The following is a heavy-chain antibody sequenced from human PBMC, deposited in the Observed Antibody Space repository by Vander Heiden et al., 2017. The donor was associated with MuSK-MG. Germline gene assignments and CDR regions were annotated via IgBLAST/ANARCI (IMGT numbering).Heavy chain of an antibody. CDR2: ISYDGSNK. D-gene: IGHD3-10*01. J-gene: IGHJ4*02. CDR1: GVTFSSYA. V-gene: IGHV3-30*04. Sequence: QVQLVESAGGVVQPGRSLRLACSASGVTFSSYAMHSVRQAPGKGLERVAVISYDGSNKYYAEAVKGRFTISRDNSKNMLYLQMKSMRAEDTAVYYCAIDGGRFGELHGDYWGQGTLVTVSS. CDR3: AIDGGRFGELHGDY.